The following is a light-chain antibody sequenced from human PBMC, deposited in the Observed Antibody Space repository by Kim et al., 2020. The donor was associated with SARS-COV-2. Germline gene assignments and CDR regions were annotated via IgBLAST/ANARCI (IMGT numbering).Light chain of an antibody. CDR2: GAS. J-gene: IGKJ4*01. V-gene: IGKV3D-15*01. CDR1: QSVNIN. Sequence: EIVMTQSPATLSVSPGERATLSCRASQSVNINLAWYQQRPGQAPGLLIYGASIRATGIPDRFSGSGSGTEFTLTISSLQSEDFAVYYCQQYNNWPLTFGGGTKLEI. CDR3: QQYNNWPLT.